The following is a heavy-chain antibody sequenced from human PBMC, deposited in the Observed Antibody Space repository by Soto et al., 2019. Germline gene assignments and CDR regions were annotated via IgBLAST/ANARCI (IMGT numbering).Heavy chain of an antibody. CDR1: GFTVSDYY. Sequence: QVQLVESGGGLVKPGGSLRLSCAGSGFTVSDYYMSWILQAPGKWLVLVSYISSSSSYTNYADSVKDRFTMSRDNAKNSLYMQMTSLRAEDTAVYYCAAAPGQWLGYFDFGGHGTLVTVSS. V-gene: IGHV3-11*06. J-gene: IGHJ4*01. D-gene: IGHD6-19*01. CDR3: AAAPGQWLGYFDF. CDR2: ISSSSSYT.